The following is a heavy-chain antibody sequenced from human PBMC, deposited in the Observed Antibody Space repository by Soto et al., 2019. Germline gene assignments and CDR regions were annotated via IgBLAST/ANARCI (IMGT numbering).Heavy chain of an antibody. D-gene: IGHD4-4*01. CDR1: GYTFTSYA. J-gene: IGHJ5*02. V-gene: IGHV1-3*01. CDR3: ARDRATVPPLNWFDP. CDR2: INAGNGNT. Sequence: QVQLVQSGAEVKKPGASVKVSCKASGYTFTSYAMHWVRQAPGQRLEWMGWINAGNGNTKYSQKFQGRVTITRDTSASTAYMELSSLRSEDTAVYYCARDRATVPPLNWFDPWGQGTLVTVSS.